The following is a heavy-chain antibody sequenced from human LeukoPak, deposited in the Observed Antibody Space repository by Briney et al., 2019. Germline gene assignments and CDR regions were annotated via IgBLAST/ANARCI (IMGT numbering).Heavy chain of an antibody. CDR2: IIPILGIA. J-gene: IGHJ4*02. V-gene: IGHV1-69*04. Sequence: SVKVSCKASGGTFSSYAISWVRQAPGQGLEWMGRIIPILGIANYAQKFQGRVTITADKSTSTAYMELSSLRSEDTAVYYCARVAPIVDPTLFDYWGQGTLVTVSS. CDR1: GGTFSSYA. D-gene: IGHD3-16*02. CDR3: ARVAPIVDPTLFDY.